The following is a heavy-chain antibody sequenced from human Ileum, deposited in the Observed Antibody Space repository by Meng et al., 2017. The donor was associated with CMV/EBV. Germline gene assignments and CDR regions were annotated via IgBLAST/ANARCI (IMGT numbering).Heavy chain of an antibody. D-gene: IGHD3-10*01. Sequence: SLKISCSASGFTFCDYAMHWVRQAPGKGLEWVSGIGWNSGRRVCADSVKGRFTISRDDAKNSLYLKRNSLRAEDTALYFCAKDQYFRVDTGSSFDDWGQGTPVTVSS. J-gene: IGHJ4*02. CDR2: IGWNSGRR. CDR3: AKDQYFRVDTGSSFDD. V-gene: IGHV3-9*01. CDR1: GFTFCDYA.